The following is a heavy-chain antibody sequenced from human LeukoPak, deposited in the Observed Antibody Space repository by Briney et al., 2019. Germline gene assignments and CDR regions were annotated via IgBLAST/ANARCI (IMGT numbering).Heavy chain of an antibody. J-gene: IGHJ6*03. CDR3: ARTYYDFWSGSYYSYMDV. V-gene: IGHV4-59*01. CDR1: GGSISSYY. Sequence: SETLSLTCTVSGGSISSYYWSWIRQPPGKRLEWIGYIYYSRSTKNNPSLKSRVTISVDTSKNQFSLKLSSVTAADTAVYYCARTYYDFWSGSYYSYMDVWGKGTTVTVSS. D-gene: IGHD3-3*01. CDR2: IYYSRST.